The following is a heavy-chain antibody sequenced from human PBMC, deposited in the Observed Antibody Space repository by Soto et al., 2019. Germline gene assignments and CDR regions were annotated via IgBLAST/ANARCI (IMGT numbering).Heavy chain of an antibody. D-gene: IGHD3-3*01. J-gene: IGHJ6*03. CDR1: GFTFSSYG. CDR3: ARDSNDFWSPYMDV. Sequence: GGSLRLSCAASGFTFSSYGMHWVRQAPGKGLEWVAVIWYDGSNKYYADSVKGRFTISRDNSKNTLYLQMNSLRAEDTAVYYCARDSNDFWSPYMDVWGKGTTVTVSS. CDR2: IWYDGSNK. V-gene: IGHV3-33*01.